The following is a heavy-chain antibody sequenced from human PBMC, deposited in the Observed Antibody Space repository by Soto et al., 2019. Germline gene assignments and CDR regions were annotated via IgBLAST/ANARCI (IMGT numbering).Heavy chain of an antibody. J-gene: IGHJ6*02. V-gene: IGHV3-48*03. CDR3: ARTLKNQLPPYYYAMDV. CDR1: GFTLSRYE. D-gene: IGHD1-1*01. Sequence: EEQLVESGGGLVHPGGSLRLSCSASGFTLSRYEMNWVRQGPGRGLEWISYISPSDSAAYYADSVKGRFTISRDNAKNTLILQMNSLRAEDTAVYYCARTLKNQLPPYYYAMDVWGQGTTVTVSS. CDR2: ISPSDSAA.